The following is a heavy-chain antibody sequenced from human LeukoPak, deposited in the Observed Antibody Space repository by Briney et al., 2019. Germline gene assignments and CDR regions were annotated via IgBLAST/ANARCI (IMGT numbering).Heavy chain of an antibody. V-gene: IGHV3-9*03. CDR1: GFTFDDYG. Sequence: PGGSLRLSCAASGFTFDDYGMSWVRQAPGKGLEWVSGISWNSGSIGYADSVKGRFTISRDNAKNSLYLQMNSLRAEDMALYYCAKVGRELSNGGAFDIWGQGTMVTVSS. J-gene: IGHJ3*02. CDR3: AKVGRELSNGGAFDI. D-gene: IGHD1-26*01. CDR2: ISWNSGSI.